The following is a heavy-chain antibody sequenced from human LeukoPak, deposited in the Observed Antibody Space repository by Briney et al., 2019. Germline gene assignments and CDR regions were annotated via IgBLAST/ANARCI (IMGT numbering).Heavy chain of an antibody. CDR3: AKDLFASYSSGWYGGAVDY. CDR1: GFTFSSYG. CDR2: ISGSGGST. J-gene: IGHJ4*02. V-gene: IGHV3-23*01. D-gene: IGHD6-19*01. Sequence: PGGSLRLSCAASGFTFSSYGMHWVRQAPGKGLEWVSTISGSGGSTYYADSVKGRFTISRDNSKNTLYLQMSSLRAEDTAVYYCAKDLFASYSSGWYGGAVDYWGQGTLVTVSS.